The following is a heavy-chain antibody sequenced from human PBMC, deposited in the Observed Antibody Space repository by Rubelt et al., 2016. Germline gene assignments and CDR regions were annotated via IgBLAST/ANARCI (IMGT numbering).Heavy chain of an antibody. J-gene: IGHJ5*02. CDR1: GFTFSSYV. Sequence: VQLVESGGGLVQPGGSLRLSCAASGFTFSSYVMSWVRQAPGKGLEWVAFILWDASDTYYGDSVKGRFTISRDNSRDTVFLQMNSLRDEETAVYYCAREYKTDWCNHFDPWGQGTLVTVSS. CDR3: AREYKTDWCNHFDP. D-gene: IGHD3/OR15-3a*01. V-gene: IGHV3-30*02. CDR2: ILWDASDT.